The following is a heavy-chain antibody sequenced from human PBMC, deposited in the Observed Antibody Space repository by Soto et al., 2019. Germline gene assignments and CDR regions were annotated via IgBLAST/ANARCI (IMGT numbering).Heavy chain of an antibody. J-gene: IGHJ4*02. CDR2: IIPIFGTA. V-gene: IGHV1-69*06. CDR3: ASHFRESSGSSPMYY. D-gene: IGHD1-26*01. Sequence: QVQLVQSGAEVKKPGSSVKVSCKAYGGTFSSYAISWVRQAPGQGLEWMGGIIPIFGTANYAQKFQGRVTITADKSTSTAYMELSSLRSEDTAVYYCASHFRESSGSSPMYYWGQGTLVTVSS. CDR1: GGTFSSYA.